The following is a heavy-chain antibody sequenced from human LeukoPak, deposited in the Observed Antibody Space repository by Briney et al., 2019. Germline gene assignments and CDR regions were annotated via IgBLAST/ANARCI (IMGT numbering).Heavy chain of an antibody. CDR3: AKWGPFVTMIVVATFDY. CDR1: GFTFSSYG. J-gene: IGHJ4*02. CDR2: ISGSGGST. Sequence: PGGSLRLSCAASGFTFSSYGMSWVRQAPGKGLEWVSAISGSGGSTYYADSVKGRFTISRDNSKNTLYLQMNSLRAEDTAVYYCAKWGPFVTMIVVATFDYWGQGTLVTVSS. V-gene: IGHV3-23*01. D-gene: IGHD3-22*01.